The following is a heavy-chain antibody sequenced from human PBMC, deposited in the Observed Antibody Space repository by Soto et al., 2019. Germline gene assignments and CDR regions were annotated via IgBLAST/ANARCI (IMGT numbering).Heavy chain of an antibody. J-gene: IGHJ4*02. CDR3: ASGRWPQLPGY. Sequence: PSETLSLTCSVSGGSISSYYWSWIRQPPGKGLEWIGYIYHSGSTNYNPSLKSRVTMSLETPTNQFSLKLTAVTAADTAVYYCASGRWPQLPGYWGQGTLVTVSS. D-gene: IGHD5-12*01. CDR1: GGSISSYY. CDR2: IYHSGST. V-gene: IGHV4-59*01.